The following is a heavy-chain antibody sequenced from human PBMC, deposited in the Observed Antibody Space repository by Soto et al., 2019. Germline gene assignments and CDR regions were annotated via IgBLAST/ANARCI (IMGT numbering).Heavy chain of an antibody. J-gene: IGHJ6*02. Sequence: QVQLVQSGAEVKKPGASVKVSCKASGFTFSAYYIYWVRQAPGQGLEWIGWINPNSGGTNNAQKCQGRVTMTRDTSTSTVYMELSDLISDDTAVYYCARSLLDEYSSSWRSAYYGMDVWGQGTTVTVSS. CDR3: ARSLLDEYSSSWRSAYYGMDV. CDR2: INPNSGGT. CDR1: GFTFSAYY. V-gene: IGHV1-2*02. D-gene: IGHD6-13*01.